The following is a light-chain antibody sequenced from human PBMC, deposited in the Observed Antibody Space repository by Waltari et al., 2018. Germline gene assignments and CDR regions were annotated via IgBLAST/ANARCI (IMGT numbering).Light chain of an antibody. J-gene: IGLJ1*01. V-gene: IGLV2-23*02. CDR3: CSYAGSGTYV. CDR1: TSDVGDYNL. CDR2: EVI. Sequence: QSALTQPASVSGTPGQSITLSCTGTTSDVGDYNLVSWSQQHPGKAPKLIICEVIKRPSGVSDRFSGSKSGNTASLTISGLQAEDEADYYCCSYAGSGTYVFGTGTKVTVL.